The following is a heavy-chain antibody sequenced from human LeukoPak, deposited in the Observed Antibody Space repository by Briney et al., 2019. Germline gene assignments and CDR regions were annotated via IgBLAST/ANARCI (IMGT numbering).Heavy chain of an antibody. CDR1: GFTFSSYE. CDR3: ARDSAMVRGVYPYYFDY. V-gene: IGHV3-48*03. D-gene: IGHD3-10*01. CDR2: ISSSGSTI. Sequence: GGSLRLSCAASGFTFSSYEMNWVRQAPGKGLEWGSYISSSGSTIYYADSVKGRFTISRDNAKNSLYLQMNSLRAEDTAVYYCARDSAMVRGVYPYYFDYWGQGTLVTVSS. J-gene: IGHJ4*02.